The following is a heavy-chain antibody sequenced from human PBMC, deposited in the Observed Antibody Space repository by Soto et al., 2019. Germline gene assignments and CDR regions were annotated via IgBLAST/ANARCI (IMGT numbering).Heavy chain of an antibody. D-gene: IGHD6-13*01. CDR2: ISGSGGST. Sequence: EVQLLESGGGLVQPGGSLRLSCAASGFTFSSYAMSWVRQAPGKGLEWVSAISGSGGSTYYADSVQGRFTISRDNSKYTRYLQMNSLRAQDTAVYYCAKGDRMGIAAVGVFFDYWGQGTLVTVSS. CDR1: GFTFSSYA. V-gene: IGHV3-23*01. J-gene: IGHJ4*02. CDR3: AKGDRMGIAAVGVFFDY.